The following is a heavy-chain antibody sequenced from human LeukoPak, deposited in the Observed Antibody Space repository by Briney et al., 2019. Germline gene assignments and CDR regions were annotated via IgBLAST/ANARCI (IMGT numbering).Heavy chain of an antibody. D-gene: IGHD1-20*01. V-gene: IGHV1-69*06. CDR1: GGTFSSYA. CDR2: IIPIFGTA. CDR3: ARRITGTTSDSFDY. J-gene: IGHJ4*02. Sequence: GASVKVSCKASGGTFSSYAISWVRQAPGQGLEWMGGIIPIFGTANYAQKFQGRVTITADKSTSTAYMVLSSLRSEDTAVYYCARRITGTTSDSFDYWGQGTLVTVSS.